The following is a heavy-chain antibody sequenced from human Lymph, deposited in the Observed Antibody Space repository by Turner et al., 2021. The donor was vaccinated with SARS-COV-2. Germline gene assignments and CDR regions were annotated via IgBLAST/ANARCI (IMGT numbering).Heavy chain of an antibody. Sequence: EVQPVECGGGLVQPGGSLTLSCADSGLTLTSFAMNWVRQAPGKGLVCVSALSGYGTNTYFADAVKARFTISRDNSRNTLYLGMNSLRVGDTAGSYCAKDAGYFIAVAAGGHFFDNWGQGTLVTVSS. CDR2: LSGYGTNT. V-gene: IGHV3-23*04. CDR1: GLTLTSFA. D-gene: IGHD6-19*01. CDR3: AKDAGYFIAVAAGGHFFDN. J-gene: IGHJ4*02.